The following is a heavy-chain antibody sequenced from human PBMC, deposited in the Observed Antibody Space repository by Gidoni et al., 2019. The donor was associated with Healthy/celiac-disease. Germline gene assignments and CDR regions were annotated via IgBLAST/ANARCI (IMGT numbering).Heavy chain of an antibody. J-gene: IGHJ4*02. Sequence: QVQLQQWGAGLLKPSETLSLTCAVYGGSFSGYYWSWIRQPPGKGLEWIGEINHSGSTNYNPSLKSRVTISVDTSKNQFSLKLSSVTAADTAVYYCARGGGDRSGQPSWGQGTLVTVSS. CDR2: INHSGST. D-gene: IGHD1-1*01. V-gene: IGHV4-34*01. CDR1: GGSFSGYY. CDR3: ARGGGDRSGQPS.